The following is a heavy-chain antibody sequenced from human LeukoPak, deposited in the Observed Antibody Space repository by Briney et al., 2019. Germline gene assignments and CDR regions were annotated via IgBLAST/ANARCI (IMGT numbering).Heavy chain of an antibody. J-gene: IGHJ4*02. Sequence: SETLSLTCTVSGGSISSYYWSWIRQPPGKGLEWIGYIYYSGTTYYNPSLKSRVTISVDRSKNQFSLKLSSVTAADTAVYYCARFQSSGSYSDYWGQGTLVTVSS. CDR2: IYYSGTT. V-gene: IGHV4-59*12. D-gene: IGHD3-10*01. CDR3: ARFQSSGSYSDY. CDR1: GGSISSYY.